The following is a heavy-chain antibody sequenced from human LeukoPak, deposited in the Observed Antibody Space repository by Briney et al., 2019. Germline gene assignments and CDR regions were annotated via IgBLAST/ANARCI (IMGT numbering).Heavy chain of an antibody. CDR3: TRDALFGSGRTHLDF. D-gene: IGHD3-10*01. J-gene: IGHJ4*02. Sequence: GGSLRLSCAASGFTVSSNYMSWVRQAPGKGLEWVSVIYSGGSTDYADSVKGRFTISRDNAKNSLSLQMNSLNVDDTGVYFCTRDALFGSGRTHLDFWSQGTLVSVSS. CDR1: GFTVSSNY. V-gene: IGHV3-66*01. CDR2: IYSGGST.